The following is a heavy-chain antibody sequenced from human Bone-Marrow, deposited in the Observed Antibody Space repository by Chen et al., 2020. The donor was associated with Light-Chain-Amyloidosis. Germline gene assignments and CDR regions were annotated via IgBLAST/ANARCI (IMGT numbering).Heavy chain of an antibody. V-gene: IGHV3-7*01. D-gene: IGHD2-2*01. CDR2: ISEDGSTW. CDR1: GFTFSKYW. J-gene: IGHJ4*02. CDR3: AREDCSSNKCPFDY. Sequence: EVLLVQSGGGLVQPGGSLRLSCEASGFTFSKYWMTWVRQAPGEGLEWVSNISEDGSTWYYADSGKARFTIYRDNAKNSLFLQMDSLRAEDTAVYYCAREDCSSNKCPFDYWGQGILVTVSS.